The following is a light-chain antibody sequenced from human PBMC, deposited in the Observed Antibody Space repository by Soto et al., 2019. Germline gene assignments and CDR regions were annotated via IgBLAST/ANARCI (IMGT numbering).Light chain of an antibody. CDR1: SSDVGAYNF. J-gene: IGLJ7*01. CDR2: EVS. V-gene: IGLV2-8*01. Sequence: QSALTQPPSASGSPGQSVTISCTGTSSDVGAYNFVSWFQQHPGRAPKLMTYEVSKRPSGVPDRFSGSKSGNTASLTVSGLQAEDEADYYCSSYAGRSVVFGGGTQLTVL. CDR3: SSYAGRSVV.